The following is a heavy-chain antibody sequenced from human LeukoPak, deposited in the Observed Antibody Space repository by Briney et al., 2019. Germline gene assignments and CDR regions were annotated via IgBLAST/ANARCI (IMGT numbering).Heavy chain of an antibody. CDR1: GFTFSSYA. CDR2: ISYDGSNK. Sequence: GGSLRLSCVASGFTFSSYAMHWVRQAPGKGLEWVAVISYDGSNKYYADSVKGRFTISRDNSKNTLYLQMNSLRAEDTAVYYCARDRSDWSTLVYYYGMDVWGQGTTVTVSS. CDR3: ARDRSDWSTLVYYYGMDV. V-gene: IGHV3-30-3*01. D-gene: IGHD1-1*01. J-gene: IGHJ6*02.